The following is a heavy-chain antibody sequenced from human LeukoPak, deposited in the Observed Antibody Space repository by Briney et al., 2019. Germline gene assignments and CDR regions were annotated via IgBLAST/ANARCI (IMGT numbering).Heavy chain of an antibody. J-gene: IGHJ5*02. D-gene: IGHD6-13*01. V-gene: IGHV4-4*07. Sequence: SETLSLTCTVSGGSISSYYWSWIRQPAGKGLEWIGRIYTSGSTNYNPSLKSRVTMSVDTSKNQSSLKLSSVTAADTAVFYCARDLSAGHSSRGFDPWGQGTLVTVSS. CDR2: IYTSGST. CDR3: ARDLSAGHSSRGFDP. CDR1: GGSISSYY.